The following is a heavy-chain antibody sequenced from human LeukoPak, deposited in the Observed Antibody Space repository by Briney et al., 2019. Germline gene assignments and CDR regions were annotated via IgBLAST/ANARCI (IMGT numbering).Heavy chain of an antibody. CDR1: GETFTGYY. D-gene: IGHD5-12*01. Sequence: ASVKVSCKGPGETFTGYYMHWVRQAPGQGLEWMGWINPNSGGTNYAQKFQGRVTMTRDTSISTAYMELSRLRSDDTAVYYCARDDDIVATIDFDYWGQGTLVTVSS. CDR3: ARDDDIVATIDFDY. CDR2: INPNSGGT. J-gene: IGHJ4*02. V-gene: IGHV1-2*02.